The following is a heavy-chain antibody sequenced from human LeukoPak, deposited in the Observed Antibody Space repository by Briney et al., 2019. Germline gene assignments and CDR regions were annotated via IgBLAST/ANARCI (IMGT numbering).Heavy chain of an antibody. CDR2: MNPNSGNT. J-gene: IGHJ5*02. CDR1: GYTFTSYD. CDR3: ARGQVVPAAITFDP. V-gene: IGHV1-8*01. D-gene: IGHD2-2*01. Sequence: ASVKVSCKASGYTFTSYDINWVRQATGQGLEWMGWMNPNSGNTGYAQKFQGRVTMTRNTSISTAHMELSSLRSEDTAVYYCARGQVVPAAITFDPWGQGTLVTVSS.